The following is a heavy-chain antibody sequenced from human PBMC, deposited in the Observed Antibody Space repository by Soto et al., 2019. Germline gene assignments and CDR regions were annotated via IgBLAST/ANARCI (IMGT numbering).Heavy chain of an antibody. CDR2: IWYDGSNK. CDR3: ARAGSITMVRGVNYGMDV. D-gene: IGHD3-10*01. CDR1: GFTFSSYG. J-gene: IGHJ6*02. V-gene: IGHV3-33*01. Sequence: RLSCAASGFTFSSYGMHWVRQAPGKGLEWVAVIWYDGSNKYYADSVKGRFTISRDNSKNTPYLQMNSLRAEDTAVYYCARAGSITMVRGVNYGMDVWGQGTTVTVSS.